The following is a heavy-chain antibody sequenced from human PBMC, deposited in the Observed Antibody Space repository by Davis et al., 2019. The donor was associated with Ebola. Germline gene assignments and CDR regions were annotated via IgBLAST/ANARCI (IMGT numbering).Heavy chain of an antibody. V-gene: IGHV3-53*04. CDR1: GFTFSSYW. CDR3: ARSQYGGPGWFDP. D-gene: IGHD2-2*01. Sequence: PGGSLRFSCAASGFTFSSYWMSWVRQAPGKGLEWVSVIYSGGSTYYADSVKGRFTISRHNSKNTLYLQMNSLRAEDTAVYYCARSQYGGPGWFDPWGQGTLVTVSS. J-gene: IGHJ5*02. CDR2: IYSGGST.